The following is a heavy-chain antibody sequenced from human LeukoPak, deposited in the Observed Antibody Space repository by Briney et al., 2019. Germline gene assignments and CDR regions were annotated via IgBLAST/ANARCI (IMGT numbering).Heavy chain of an antibody. CDR1: GYRFSNSW. CDR3: ARYLGTGTPFDY. J-gene: IGHJ4*02. V-gene: IGHV5-51*01. CDR2: TGFSDT. Sequence: GEPLKISCKGSGYRFSNSWIGWVRQMPGKGPEWKGVTGFSDTRYSPSFQGQVSMSVDRSINTAYLQWGSLKASATAVYYCARYLGTGTPFDYWGQGTLVTVSS. D-gene: IGHD3-16*01.